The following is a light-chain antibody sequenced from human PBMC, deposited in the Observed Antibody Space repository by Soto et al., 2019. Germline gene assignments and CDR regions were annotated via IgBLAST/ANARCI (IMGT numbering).Light chain of an antibody. Sequence: AKVTITCRASQSINTWLAWYQQKPGKAPNLLIYDVSSFESGVSSRFSGSGSGTEFTLTISSLQPDDFGTYYCQHYKTFGQGTKVDVK. V-gene: IGKV1-5*01. CDR2: DVS. J-gene: IGKJ1*01. CDR3: QHYKT. CDR1: QSINTW.